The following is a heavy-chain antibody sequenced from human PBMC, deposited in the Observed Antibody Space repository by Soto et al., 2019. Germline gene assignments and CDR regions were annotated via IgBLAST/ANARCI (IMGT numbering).Heavy chain of an antibody. CDR2: IVNDGNSK. CDR1: GFTFSNYA. Sequence: QVQLVESGGGVVQPGRSLRLSCAASGFTFSNYAMHWVRQAPGKGLEWVAVIVNDGNSKYYADSVKGRFTISRDNSKXXXXXQXNSLRGEDTALYYCTREDYWGQGTLVTVSS. CDR3: TREDY. J-gene: IGHJ4*02. V-gene: IGHV3-30-3*01.